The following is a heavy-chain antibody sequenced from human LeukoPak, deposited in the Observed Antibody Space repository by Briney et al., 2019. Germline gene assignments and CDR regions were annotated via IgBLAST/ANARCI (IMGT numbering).Heavy chain of an antibody. CDR3: TTDDYYYGSGSYCPLGSY. V-gene: IGHV3-15*01. CDR1: GFTFSGYW. J-gene: IGHJ4*02. D-gene: IGHD3-10*01. CDR2: IKSKTDGGKI. Sequence: GGSLRLSCAASGFTFSGYWMSWVRQAPGKGLEWVGRIKSKTDGGKIDYDAPVKGRFTISTDASKNTLDLQMNSLRNEDTGVYYCTTDDYYYGSGSYCPLGSYWGQGTLVTVSS.